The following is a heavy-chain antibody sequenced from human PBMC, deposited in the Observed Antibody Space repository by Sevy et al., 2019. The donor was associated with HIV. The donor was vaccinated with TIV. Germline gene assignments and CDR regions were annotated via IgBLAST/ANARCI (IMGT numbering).Heavy chain of an antibody. V-gene: IGHV5-51*01. CDR3: ARDLEFYDYGDYGPAFMPDY. Sequence: GESLKISCKGSGYSFTTYWIGWVRQMPGKGLEWMGIIYPGDSDTRYSPSFQGQVTISADKSISTAYLQWSSLKASDTAMYYCARDLEFYDYGDYGPAFMPDYWGQGTLVTVSS. J-gene: IGHJ4*02. CDR2: IYPGDSDT. D-gene: IGHD4-17*01. CDR1: GYSFTTYW.